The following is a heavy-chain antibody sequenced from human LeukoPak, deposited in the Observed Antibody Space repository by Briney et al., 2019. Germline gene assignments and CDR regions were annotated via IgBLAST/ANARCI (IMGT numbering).Heavy chain of an antibody. V-gene: IGHV4-34*01. CDR2: INHSGST. CDR3: AITRRRITIFGVVIPAGFDY. Sequence: PSETLSLTCTVSGGSFSGYYWSWIRQPPGKGLEWIGEINHSGSTNYNPSLKSRVTISVDTSKNQFSLKLSSVTAADTAVYYCAITRRRITIFGVVIPAGFDYWGQGTLVTVSS. CDR1: GGSFSGYY. J-gene: IGHJ4*02. D-gene: IGHD3-3*01.